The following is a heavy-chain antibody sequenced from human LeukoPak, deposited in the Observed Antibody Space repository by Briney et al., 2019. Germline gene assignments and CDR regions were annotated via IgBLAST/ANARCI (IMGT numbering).Heavy chain of an antibody. V-gene: IGHV4-59*01. D-gene: IGHD4/OR15-4a*01. Sequence: GSLRLSCAASGFTFSTYALGWIRQPPGKGLEWIGYIYYSGSTNYNPSLKSRVTISVDTSKNQFSLKLSSVTAADTAVYYCARGDYGDRFDYWGQGTLVTVSS. CDR1: GFTFSTYA. CDR2: IYYSGST. J-gene: IGHJ4*02. CDR3: ARGDYGDRFDY.